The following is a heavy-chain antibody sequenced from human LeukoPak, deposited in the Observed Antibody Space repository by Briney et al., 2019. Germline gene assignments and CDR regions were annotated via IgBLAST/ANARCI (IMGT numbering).Heavy chain of an antibody. CDR3: ARDTYDSSGYYLTGYFDY. CDR2: IYTSGST. V-gene: IGHV4-4*07. J-gene: IGHJ4*02. Sequence: SETLSLTCTVSGGSISSYYWSWIRQPAGKGREWIGRIYTSGSTNYNPSLKSRVSMSADTSKNQFSLKLSSVTAADTAVYYCARDTYDSSGYYLTGYFDYWGQGTLVTVSS. D-gene: IGHD3-22*01. CDR1: GGSISSYY.